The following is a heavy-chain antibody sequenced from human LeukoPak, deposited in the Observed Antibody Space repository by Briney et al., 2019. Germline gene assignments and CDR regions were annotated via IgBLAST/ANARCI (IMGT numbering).Heavy chain of an antibody. CDR1: GFSFSSYA. J-gene: IGHJ5*01. CDR3: AKPISGGLAVTADWFHP. D-gene: IGHD6-19*01. V-gene: IGHV3-23*01. CDR2: INANSGTT. Sequence: GGSLRLSCAASGFSFSSYAMSWVRQAPGKGLEWVSTINANSGTTSYAASVRGRFSISRDNSKSTLYLQLSTLRADDTATYYCAKPISGGLAVTADWFHPWGQGTLVVVSS.